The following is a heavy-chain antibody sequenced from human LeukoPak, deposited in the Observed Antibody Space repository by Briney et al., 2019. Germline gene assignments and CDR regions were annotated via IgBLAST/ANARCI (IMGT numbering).Heavy chain of an antibody. V-gene: IGHV3-23*01. Sequence: GGSLRLSCAASGFTFSSYAMSWVRQAPGKGLEWVSAISGSGGSTYYADSVKGRFTISRDNSKNTLYLQMNSLRAEDTAVYYCVKVGPTIAAAGTFDYYGMDVWGQGTTVTVSS. CDR1: GFTFSSYA. CDR3: VKVGPTIAAAGTFDYYGMDV. J-gene: IGHJ6*02. CDR2: ISGSGGST. D-gene: IGHD6-13*01.